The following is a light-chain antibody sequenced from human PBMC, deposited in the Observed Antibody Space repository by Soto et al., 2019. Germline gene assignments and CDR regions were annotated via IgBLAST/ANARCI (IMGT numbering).Light chain of an antibody. J-gene: IGKJ1*01. V-gene: IGKV3-20*01. Sequence: EIVLTQSPGTLSLSPGERATLSCRASQSISSSYLAWYQQKPGQAPRLLIYGASSRATGIPDRFSGSGSGTEFTLTIGSLQPDDFATYYCQQYNNYWTFGQGTKVDI. CDR2: GAS. CDR3: QQYNNYWT. CDR1: QSISSSY.